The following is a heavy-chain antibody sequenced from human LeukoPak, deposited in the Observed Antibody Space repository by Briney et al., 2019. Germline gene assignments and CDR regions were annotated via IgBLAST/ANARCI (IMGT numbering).Heavy chain of an antibody. CDR2: INHSGST. D-gene: IGHD5-18*01. CDR3: ARLSSGYSYGFDY. V-gene: IGHV4-34*01. J-gene: IGHJ4*02. Sequence: SETLSLTCAVYGGSFSGYYWSWIRQPPGKGLEWIGEINHSGSTNYNPSLKSRVTISVDTSKNQFSLKLSSVTAADTAVYYCARLSSGYSYGFDYWGQGTLVTVSS. CDR1: GGSFSGYY.